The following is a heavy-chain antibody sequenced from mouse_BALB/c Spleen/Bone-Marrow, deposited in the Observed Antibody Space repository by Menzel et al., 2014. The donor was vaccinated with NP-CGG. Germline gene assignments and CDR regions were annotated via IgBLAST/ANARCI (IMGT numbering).Heavy chain of an antibody. D-gene: IGHD1-2*01. V-gene: IGHV14-3*02. J-gene: IGHJ2*01. CDR3: TRYYYGYYSDY. Sequence: EVQVVESGADLVKPGASVKLSCTAFGFNIKDTYMHWVKQRPEQGLEWIGRIDSTNANTKDAPKFQGKATITADTSSNTAYLQLSSLTSEDTAVYYCTRYYYGYYSDYWGQGTTLTVSS. CDR2: IDSTNANT. CDR1: GFNIKDTY.